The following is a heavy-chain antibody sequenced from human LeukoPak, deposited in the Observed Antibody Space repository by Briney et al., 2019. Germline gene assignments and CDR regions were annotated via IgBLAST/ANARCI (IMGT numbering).Heavy chain of an antibody. Sequence: PSETLSLTCTVSGXSISSYYWSWIRQPPGKGLEYIGYINYSGSTDYNPSLRSRATISVDTSKNQFSLKLSSVTAADTAVYYCARHHSGSYSYFDYWGQGTLVTVSS. CDR3: ARHHSGSYSYFDY. CDR2: INYSGST. V-gene: IGHV4-59*08. D-gene: IGHD1-26*01. CDR1: GXSISSYY. J-gene: IGHJ4*02.